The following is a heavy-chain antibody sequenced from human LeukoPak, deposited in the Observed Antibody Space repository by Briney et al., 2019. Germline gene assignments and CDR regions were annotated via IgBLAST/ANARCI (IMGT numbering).Heavy chain of an antibody. CDR1: GFTFSNYD. CDR3: ARDMGRAWYGPPDY. D-gene: IGHD6-13*01. J-gene: IGHJ4*02. V-gene: IGHV3-33*01. Sequence: GGSLRLSCAASGFTFSNYDMHWVRQAPGKRLEWVAVIWNDGSETFHADSVKGRFRIARDNSKNTLYLQMNSLRAEDTAVYFCARDMGRAWYGPPDYWGQGTLVTVSS. CDR2: IWNDGSET.